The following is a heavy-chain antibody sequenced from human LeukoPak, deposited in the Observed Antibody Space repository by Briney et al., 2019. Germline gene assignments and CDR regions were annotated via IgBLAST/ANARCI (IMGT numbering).Heavy chain of an antibody. Sequence: GGSLRLSCAASGFTFDDYAMHWVRQAPGKGLEWVSGISWNSGSIGYADSVKGRFTISRDNAKNSPYLQMNSLRAEDTALYYCAKDIYPVVYATFGAFDIWGQGTMVTVSS. CDR2: ISWNSGSI. D-gene: IGHD2-8*02. V-gene: IGHV3-9*01. CDR1: GFTFDDYA. J-gene: IGHJ3*02. CDR3: AKDIYPVVYATFGAFDI.